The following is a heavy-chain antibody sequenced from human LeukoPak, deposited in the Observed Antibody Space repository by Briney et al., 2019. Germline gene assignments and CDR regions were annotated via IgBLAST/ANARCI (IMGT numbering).Heavy chain of an antibody. J-gene: IGHJ1*01. CDR2: INPNSGGT. CDR1: GYTFTSYY. D-gene: IGHD3-22*01. Sequence: ASVKVSCKASGYTFTSYYLHWVRQAPGQGLEWMGWINPNSGGTNYAQKFQGRVTMTRDTSISTAYMEPSRLRSDDTAEYYCARALYYDSSGYYSSRYYYFQHWGQGTLVTVSS. V-gene: IGHV1-2*02. CDR3: ARALYYDSSGYYSSRYYYFQH.